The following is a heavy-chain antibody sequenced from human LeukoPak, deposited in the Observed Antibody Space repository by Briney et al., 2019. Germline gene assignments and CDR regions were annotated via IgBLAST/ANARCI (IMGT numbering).Heavy chain of an antibody. CDR2: IKQDGSEK. Sequence: GGSLRLSCAASGFTFSSYSMNWVRQAPGKGLEWVANIKQDGSEKYYVDSVKGRFTISRDNAKNSLYLQMNSLRAEDTAVYYCARHPTEGYWGQGTLVTVSS. CDR1: GFTFSSYS. J-gene: IGHJ4*02. V-gene: IGHV3-7*01. CDR3: ARHPTEGY.